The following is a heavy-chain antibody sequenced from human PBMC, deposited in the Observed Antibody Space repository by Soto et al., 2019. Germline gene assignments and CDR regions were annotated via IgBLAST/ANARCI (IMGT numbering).Heavy chain of an antibody. D-gene: IGHD3-22*01. V-gene: IGHV4-39*01. CDR1: GGSIKSSSYY. Sequence: SETLSLTCSVSGGSIKSSSYYWGWIRQPPGKGLQWIGSIYSSGDIYYNPSLKSRLTISVDTSKNQFSLKLNSVTAADTAVYYCATKPYTTYYGADTFDIWGQGTMVT. CDR2: IYSSGDI. J-gene: IGHJ3*02. CDR3: ATKPYTTYYGADTFDI.